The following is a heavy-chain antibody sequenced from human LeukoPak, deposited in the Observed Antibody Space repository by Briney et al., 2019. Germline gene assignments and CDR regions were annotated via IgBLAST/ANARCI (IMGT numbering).Heavy chain of an antibody. CDR2: IKQDGNEK. V-gene: IGHV3-7*01. Sequence: PGGSLRLSCAASGFTFRTYWMSWVRQAPGKGLEWVANIKQDGNEKYYVDSVKGRFTISRDNAKNSLYLQMNSLRAEDTAVYYCARVFGGGSCYWGQGALVTVSS. CDR3: ARVFGGGSCY. CDR1: GFTFRTYW. J-gene: IGHJ4*02. D-gene: IGHD2-15*01.